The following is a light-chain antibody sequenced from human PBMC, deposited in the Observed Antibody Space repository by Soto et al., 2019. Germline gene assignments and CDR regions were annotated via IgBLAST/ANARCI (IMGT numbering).Light chain of an antibody. Sequence: DIVMTQSPDSLAVSLGERATINCKSSQSVLFTSNNKSYLAWYQQKPGHPPKLLIYWTSTRESGAPDRFSGSGSETDFTLTISSLQAEDVAVYYCHQYYRTPHTFGPGTKVDIK. J-gene: IGKJ3*01. CDR2: WTS. CDR1: QSVLFTSNNKSY. V-gene: IGKV4-1*01. CDR3: HQYYRTPHT.